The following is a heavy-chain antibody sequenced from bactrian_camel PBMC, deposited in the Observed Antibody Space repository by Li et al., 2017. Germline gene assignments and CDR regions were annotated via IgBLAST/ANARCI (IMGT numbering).Heavy chain of an antibody. Sequence: HVQLVESGGGSVQAGGSLRLSCLISGDIAIRSACKAWFRQAPGKEREAVASIYTVSRNTYHPDYADSVKGRFTISQDNAKNTVYLQMNDLKPEDTAMYYCAARYGGKLYHSPLTAADKFALWGQGTQVTVS. CDR1: GDIAIRSAC. CDR2: IYTVSRNT. CDR3: AARYGGKLYHSPLTAADKFAL. D-gene: IGHD6*01. V-gene: IGHV3-2*01. J-gene: IGHJ4*01.